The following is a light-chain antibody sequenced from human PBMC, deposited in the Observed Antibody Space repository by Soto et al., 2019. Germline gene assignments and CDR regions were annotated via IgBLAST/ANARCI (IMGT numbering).Light chain of an antibody. V-gene: IGLV3-21*02. CDR1: NLGRKS. Sequence: YELTQPPSVSVAPGQTARITCGGNNLGRKSVHWYLQKPGQAPVLVIYDDGDRPSGIPERFSGSKSGNTATLTFSRVEAGDEADYYCQVWDSSSDHVVFGGGTKLTVL. CDR2: DDG. J-gene: IGLJ2*01. CDR3: QVWDSSSDHVV.